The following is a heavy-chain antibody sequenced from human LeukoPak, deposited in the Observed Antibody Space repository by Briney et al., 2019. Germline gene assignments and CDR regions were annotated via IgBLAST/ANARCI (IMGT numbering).Heavy chain of an antibody. V-gene: IGHV4-61*01. CDR3: ARASGSQHDY. J-gene: IGHJ4*02. CDR2: IYYSGST. Sequence: SETPSLTCTVSGGSVSSGSYYWSWIRQPPGKGLEWIGYIYYSGSTNYNPSLKSRVTISVDTSKNQFSLKLSSVTAADTAVYYCARASGSQHDYWGQGTLVTVSS. CDR1: GGSVSSGSYY. D-gene: IGHD1-26*01.